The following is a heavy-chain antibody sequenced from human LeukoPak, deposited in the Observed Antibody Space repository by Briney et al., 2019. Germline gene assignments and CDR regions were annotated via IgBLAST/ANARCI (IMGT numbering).Heavy chain of an antibody. J-gene: IGHJ4*02. CDR3: ARELFSSGSCPDG. Sequence: GSLSLSCSASGFPFSYYAIHWVRQAPGKGLEGVALIWSDGSNKYYADSVKGRITISRDNSKNTVYLQMNSLRAEDTAVYYCARELFSSGSCPDGWGQGTLVTVSS. CDR2: IWSDGSNK. V-gene: IGHV3-33*01. CDR1: GFPFSYYA. D-gene: IGHD3-10*01.